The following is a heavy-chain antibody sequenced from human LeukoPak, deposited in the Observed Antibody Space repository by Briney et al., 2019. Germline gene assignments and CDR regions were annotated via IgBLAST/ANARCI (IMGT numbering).Heavy chain of an antibody. CDR1: GFTFSDYC. CDR3: ARVEHSSSWYGRDY. CDR2: ISSSSSYT. J-gene: IGHJ4*02. D-gene: IGHD6-13*01. Sequence: PGRSLRLSCAASGFTFSDYCMSWIRQAPGKGLEWVSYISSSSSYTNYADSVKGRFTISRDNAKNSLYLQMNSLRAEDTAVYYCARVEHSSSWYGRDYWGQRTLVTVSS. V-gene: IGHV3-11*05.